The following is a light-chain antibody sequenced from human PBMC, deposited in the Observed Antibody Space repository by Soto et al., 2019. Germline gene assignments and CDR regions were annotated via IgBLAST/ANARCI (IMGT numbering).Light chain of an antibody. Sequence: DVVMTQSPLSLPVTLGQPASISCRSSQSLAYSDGNTYLNWFQQRPGQSPRRLIYKVSNRDYGVPDRFSGSVSGTDFTLKISRVEAEDVGVYSCMQGTHWPPYTFGQGTKLEIK. CDR2: KVS. V-gene: IGKV2-30*01. CDR1: QSLAYSDGNTY. CDR3: MQGTHWPPYT. J-gene: IGKJ2*01.